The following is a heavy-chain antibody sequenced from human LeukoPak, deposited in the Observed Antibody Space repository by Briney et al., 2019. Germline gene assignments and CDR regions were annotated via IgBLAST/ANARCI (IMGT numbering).Heavy chain of an antibody. Sequence: GASVKVSCKASGGTFSSYAISWVRQAPGQGLEWMGGIIPIFGTANYAQKLQDRVTVTADESTSTAYMELSSLRSEDTAVYYCARGRFLEWSMLQYYFDYWGQGTLVTVSS. CDR1: GGTFSSYA. D-gene: IGHD3-3*01. V-gene: IGHV1-69*13. CDR3: ARGRFLEWSMLQYYFDY. CDR2: IIPIFGTA. J-gene: IGHJ4*02.